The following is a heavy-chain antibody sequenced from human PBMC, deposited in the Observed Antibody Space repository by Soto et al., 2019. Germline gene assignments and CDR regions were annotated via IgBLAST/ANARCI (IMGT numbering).Heavy chain of an antibody. CDR2: ISAYNGNT. V-gene: IGHV1-18*01. CDR1: GYTFTSYG. D-gene: IGHD3-9*01. J-gene: IGHJ3*02. CDR3: ARDPGITISSDAFDI. Sequence: TSVKVSCKASGYTFTSYGIIWVRQAPGQGLEWMGWISAYNGNTNYAQKLQGRVTMTTDTSTSTAYMELRSLRSDDTAVYYCARDPGITISSDAFDIWGQGTMVTVSS.